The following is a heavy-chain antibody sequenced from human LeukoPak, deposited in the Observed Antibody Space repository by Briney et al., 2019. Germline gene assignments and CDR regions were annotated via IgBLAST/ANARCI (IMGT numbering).Heavy chain of an antibody. CDR1: GFSFSSYN. Sequence: PGGSLRLSCAASGFSFSSYNMNWVRQAPGKGLEWVSSITMSSTYIYHADSVKGRFTISRDNAKNSLFLQMNSLRAEDTAVYYCAIVLRDYYFDYWGQGTLVTVSS. J-gene: IGHJ4*02. D-gene: IGHD3-9*01. CDR2: ITMSSTYI. V-gene: IGHV3-21*01. CDR3: AIVLRDYYFDY.